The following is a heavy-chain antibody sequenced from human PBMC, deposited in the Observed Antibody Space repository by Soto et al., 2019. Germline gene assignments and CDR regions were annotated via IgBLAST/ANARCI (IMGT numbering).Heavy chain of an antibody. V-gene: IGHV1-18*01. Sequence: ASVKVSCKASGYTFTSYGISWVRQAPGQGLEWMGWISAYNGNTNYAQKLQGRVTMTTDTSTSTAYMGLRSLGSDDTAVYYCARGDGGSGWYSDAFDIWGQGTMVTVSS. CDR3: ARGDGGSGWYSDAFDI. D-gene: IGHD6-19*01. J-gene: IGHJ3*02. CDR1: GYTFTSYG. CDR2: ISAYNGNT.